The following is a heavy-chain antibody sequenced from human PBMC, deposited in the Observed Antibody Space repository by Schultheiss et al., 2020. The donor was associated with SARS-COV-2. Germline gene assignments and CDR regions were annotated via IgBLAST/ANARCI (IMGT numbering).Heavy chain of an antibody. V-gene: IGHV4-31*03. D-gene: IGHD3-22*01. CDR1: GGSISSGGYY. J-gene: IGHJ6*02. CDR2: IYYSGST. Sequence: LRLSCTVSGGSISSGGYYWSWIRQHPGKGLEWIGYIYYSGSTYYNPSLKSRVTISVDTSKNQFSLKLSSVTAADTAVYYCARSYSGYLDYHYYGMDVWGQGTTVTVSS. CDR3: ARSYSGYLDYHYYGMDV.